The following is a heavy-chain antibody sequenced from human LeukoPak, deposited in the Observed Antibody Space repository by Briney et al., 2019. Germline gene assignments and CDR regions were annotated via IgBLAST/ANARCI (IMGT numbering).Heavy chain of an antibody. Sequence: PGGSLRLSCAASGFTFSSYAMHWVRQAPGKGLEYVSAISSNGGSTYYANSVKGRFTIPRDNSKNTLYLQMGSLRAEDMAVYYCARTYYYDSSGYYLDYWGQGTLVTVSS. CDR2: ISSNGGST. V-gene: IGHV3-64*01. D-gene: IGHD3-22*01. J-gene: IGHJ4*02. CDR3: ARTYYYDSSGYYLDY. CDR1: GFTFSSYA.